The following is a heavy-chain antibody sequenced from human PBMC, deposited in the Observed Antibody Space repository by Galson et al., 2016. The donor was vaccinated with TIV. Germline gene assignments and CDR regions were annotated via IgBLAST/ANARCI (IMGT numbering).Heavy chain of an antibody. CDR3: ARDFTDSSGYYHTHWYFDL. Sequence: ETLSLTCTVSGGSIGSYYWSWIWQPPGKGLEWIGYIYYSGSTNYNPSLKSRVTISVDTSKNQFSLKLSSVTAADTAVYYCARDFTDSSGYYHTHWYFDLWGRGTLVTVSS. J-gene: IGHJ2*01. CDR2: IYYSGST. CDR1: GGSIGSYY. D-gene: IGHD3-22*01. V-gene: IGHV4-59*01.